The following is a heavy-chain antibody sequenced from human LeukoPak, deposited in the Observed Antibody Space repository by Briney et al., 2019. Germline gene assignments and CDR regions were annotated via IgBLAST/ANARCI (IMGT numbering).Heavy chain of an antibody. CDR1: GFTFSSSW. Sequence: GGSLRLSCAASGFTFSSSWMSWVRQAPGKGLEWVADIKPDGSEKYYVDSVKGRFTVSSDVSKNTLYLQMNNLRGEDTAVYYCASRHCSGENCYAGPLDFWGQGIQVTVSS. V-gene: IGHV3-7*03. D-gene: IGHD2-8*02. CDR2: IKPDGSEK. CDR3: ASRHCSGENCYAGPLDF. J-gene: IGHJ4*02.